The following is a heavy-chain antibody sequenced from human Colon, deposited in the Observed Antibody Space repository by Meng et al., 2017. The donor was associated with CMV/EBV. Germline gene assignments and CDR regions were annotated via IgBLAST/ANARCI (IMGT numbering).Heavy chain of an antibody. CDR2: ITTANGYI. J-gene: IGHJ5*02. D-gene: IGHD1-1*01. CDR3: ARARGTAPGMNWFDP. V-gene: IGHV3-21*04. Sequence: GESLKISCAASGFIFSSYGMNWVRQAPGKGLEWVSSITTANGYISYAESVQGRFTISRDDAKSSLFLQMDSLREEDTAVYYCARARGTAPGMNWFDPWGQGTLVTVSS. CDR1: GFIFSSYG.